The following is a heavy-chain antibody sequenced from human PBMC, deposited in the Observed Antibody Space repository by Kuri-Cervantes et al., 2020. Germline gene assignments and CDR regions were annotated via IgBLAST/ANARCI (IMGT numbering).Heavy chain of an antibody. D-gene: IGHD2-2*01. J-gene: IGHJ5*02. Sequence: SETLSLTCTVSGGSISSGSYYWSWIRQPAGKGLEWIGRIYTSGSTNYNPSLKSRVTISVDTSKNQFSLKLSSVTAADTAVYYCARGIPAAPRAALDPWGQGTLVTVSS. CDR1: GGSISSGSYY. V-gene: IGHV4-61*02. CDR3: ARGIPAAPRAALDP. CDR2: IYTSGST.